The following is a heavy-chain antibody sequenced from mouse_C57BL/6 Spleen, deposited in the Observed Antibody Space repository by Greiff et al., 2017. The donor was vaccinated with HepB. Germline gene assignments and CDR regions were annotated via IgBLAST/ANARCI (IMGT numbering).Heavy chain of an antibody. V-gene: IGHV10-1*01. Sequence: DVHLVESGGGLVQPKGSLKLSCAASGFSFNTYAMNWVRQAPGKGLEWVARIRSKSNNYATYYADSVKDSFTISRDDSESMLYLQMNNLKTEDTAMYYCVRQRPIYYYAMDYWGQGTSVTVSS. CDR2: IRSKSNNYAT. CDR3: VRQRPIYYYAMDY. J-gene: IGHJ4*01. CDR1: GFSFNTYA.